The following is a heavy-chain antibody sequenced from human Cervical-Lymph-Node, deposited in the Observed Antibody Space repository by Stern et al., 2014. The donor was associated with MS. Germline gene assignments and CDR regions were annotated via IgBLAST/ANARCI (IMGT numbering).Heavy chain of an antibody. CDR2: IWSDGSNK. J-gene: IGHJ6*02. CDR3: AREGCSSTSCYAYYYYYGMDV. D-gene: IGHD2-2*01. Sequence: VQLVESGGGVVQPGRSLRLSCAASGFTFSSYGMNWVRQAPGKGLEWVAVIWSDGSNKYYADSVKGRFTISRDNSKNTLYLQMNSLRAEDTAVYYCAREGCSSTSCYAYYYYYGMDVWGQGTTVTVSS. V-gene: IGHV3-33*01. CDR1: GFTFSSYG.